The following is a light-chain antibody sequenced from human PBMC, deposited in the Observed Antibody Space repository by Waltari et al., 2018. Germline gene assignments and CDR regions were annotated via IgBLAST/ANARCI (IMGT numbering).Light chain of an antibody. CDR2: GAS. Sequence: SCRASQSVARSLAWYQQKPGQAPRLLIYGASIRATGIPDRFSGGGSGTDFSLTISRLESEDFAAYHCQHYVSLPVTFGQGTKVEIK. CDR1: QSVARS. V-gene: IGKV3-20*01. CDR3: QHYVSLPVT. J-gene: IGKJ1*01.